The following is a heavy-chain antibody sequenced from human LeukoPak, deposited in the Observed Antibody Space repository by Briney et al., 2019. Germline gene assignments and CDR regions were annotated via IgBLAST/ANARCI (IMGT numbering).Heavy chain of an antibody. J-gene: IGHJ3*02. Sequence: GGSLRLSCAASGFTFSDYYMSWIRQAPGKGLEWVSYISGSDNTIYYADSVKGRFTMSRDNAKNSLYLQMNSLRAEDTALYYCARGFGNYDYVWGGYRPDAFDIWGQGTMVTVSS. CDR3: ARGFGNYDYVWGGYRPDAFDI. CDR1: GFTFSDYY. D-gene: IGHD3-16*02. V-gene: IGHV3-11*01. CDR2: ISGSDNTI.